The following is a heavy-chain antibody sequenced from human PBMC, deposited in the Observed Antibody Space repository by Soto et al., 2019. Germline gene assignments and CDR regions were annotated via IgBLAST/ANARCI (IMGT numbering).Heavy chain of an antibody. CDR2: IYYGGNT. V-gene: IGHV4-59*01. CDR1: GGSMSSYY. CDR3: ARDRYTTGWYYFDP. D-gene: IGHD6-19*01. Sequence: SESLSLTCTVSGGSMSSYYWSWIRQPPGKGLEWIGYIYYGGNTNYNPSLKSRVTISLDTSKNQFSLKLSSVTAADTAVYYCARDRYTTGWYYFDPWGQGTLVTVSS. J-gene: IGHJ5*02.